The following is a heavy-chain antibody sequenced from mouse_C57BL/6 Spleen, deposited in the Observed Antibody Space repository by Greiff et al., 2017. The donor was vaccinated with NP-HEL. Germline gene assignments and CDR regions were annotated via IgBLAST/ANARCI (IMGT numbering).Heavy chain of an antibody. CDR1: GYSITSGYY. Sequence: EVKLMESGPGLVQPSQSLSLTCSVTGYSITSGYYWNWIRQFPGNKLEWLGYISYDGSNNYNPSLKNRISITRDTSKHQFFLKLNSVTTEDTATYYCSYYYGKNDYWGQGTTLTVSS. D-gene: IGHD1-1*01. CDR3: SYYYGKNDY. CDR2: ISYDGSN. J-gene: IGHJ2*01. V-gene: IGHV3-6*01.